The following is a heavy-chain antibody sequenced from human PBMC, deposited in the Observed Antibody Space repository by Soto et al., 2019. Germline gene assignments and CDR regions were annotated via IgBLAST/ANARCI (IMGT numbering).Heavy chain of an antibody. CDR3: ARERPYYDILTGYFDAFDI. J-gene: IGHJ3*02. CDR1: CYTFTSYG. V-gene: IGHV1-18*01. Sequence: ASVKVSCKASCYTFTSYGISWVRQAPGQGLEWMGWISAYNGNTNYAQKLQGRVTMTTDTSTSTAYMELRSLRSDDTAVYYCARERPYYDILTGYFDAFDIWGQGTMVTVSS. CDR2: ISAYNGNT. D-gene: IGHD3-9*01.